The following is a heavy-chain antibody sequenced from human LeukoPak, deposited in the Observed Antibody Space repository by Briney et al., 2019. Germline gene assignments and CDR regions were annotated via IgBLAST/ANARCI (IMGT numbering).Heavy chain of an antibody. CDR2: IYSGGAT. D-gene: IGHD6-13*01. J-gene: IGHJ5*02. CDR1: GVTVGNNY. Sequence: GGSLRLSCAASGVTVGNNYMIWVRQAPGKGLEWVSHIYSGGATNYADSVKGRFTISRDSSKNTLFPQMNSLRVEDTAIYYCARDPPAVAAGTYAWGQGTLVTVSS. V-gene: IGHV3-66*01. CDR3: ARDPPAVAAGTYA.